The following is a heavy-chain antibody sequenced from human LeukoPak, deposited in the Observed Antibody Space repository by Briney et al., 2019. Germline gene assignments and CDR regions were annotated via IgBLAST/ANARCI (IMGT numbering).Heavy chain of an antibody. CDR1: GGSISSSNW. V-gene: IGHV4-4*02. Sequence: SETLSLTCAVSGGSISSSNWWSWVRQPPGKGLEWIGEIYHSGSTNYNPSLKSRVTISVDKSKNQISLKLSSVTAADTAVYYCAKAEYGDYYYGMDVWGQGTTVTVSS. D-gene: IGHD4-17*01. CDR2: IYHSGST. CDR3: AKAEYGDYYYGMDV. J-gene: IGHJ6*02.